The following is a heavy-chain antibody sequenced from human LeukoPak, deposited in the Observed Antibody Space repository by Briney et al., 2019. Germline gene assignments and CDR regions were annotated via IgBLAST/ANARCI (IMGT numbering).Heavy chain of an antibody. D-gene: IGHD6-19*01. V-gene: IGHV4-4*02. CDR3: GRARGRYPRVAFDI. CDR1: GGSISSSNW. CDR2: IYHSGRT. J-gene: IGHJ3*02. Sequence: SGTLSLTCAVAGGSISSSNWWCWVRQPPGKGLEWIGVIYHSGRTNYNPSLKGRVTISVVKSKNQFSLKLSSVTAADTAVYYCGRARGRYPRVAFDIWGQGTMVTVSS.